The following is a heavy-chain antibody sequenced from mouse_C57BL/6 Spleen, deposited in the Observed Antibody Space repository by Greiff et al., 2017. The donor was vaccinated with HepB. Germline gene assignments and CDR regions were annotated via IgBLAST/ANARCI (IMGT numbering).Heavy chain of an antibody. CDR3: ARSTTALYYYAMDY. Sequence: QVQLQQPGAELVKPGASVKLSCKASGYTFTSYWMQWVKQRPGQGLEWIGEIDPSDSYTNYNQKFKGKATLTVDTSSSTAYMQLSSLTSEYSAVYYCARSTTALYYYAMDYWGQGTSVTVSS. CDR1: GYTFTSYW. J-gene: IGHJ4*01. D-gene: IGHD1-2*01. V-gene: IGHV1-50*01. CDR2: IDPSDSYT.